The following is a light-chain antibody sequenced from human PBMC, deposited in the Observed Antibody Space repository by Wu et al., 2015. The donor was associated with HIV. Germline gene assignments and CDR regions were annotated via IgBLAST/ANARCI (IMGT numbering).Light chain of an antibody. Sequence: EIVLTQSPGTLSLSPGERATLSCRASQSITSNYLTWYQQKPGQAPRLLIYGASSRATGIPDRLSGSGSGTDFSLTISRLESEDFAVYYCQQYDTSPITFGQGTRLEIK. CDR2: GAS. J-gene: IGKJ5*01. V-gene: IGKV3-20*01. CDR1: QSITSNY. CDR3: QQYDTSPIT.